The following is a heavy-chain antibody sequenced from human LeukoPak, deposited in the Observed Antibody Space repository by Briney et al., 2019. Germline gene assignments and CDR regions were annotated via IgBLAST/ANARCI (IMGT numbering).Heavy chain of an antibody. V-gene: IGHV1-69*06. CDR2: IIPIFGTA. Sequence: GASVKVSCKASGGTFSSYAISWVRQAPGQGLEWMGGIIPIFGTANYAQKFQGRVTITADKSTSTAYMELSSLRSEDTAVYYCARVALGASPPFFDYWGQGTLVTVSS. D-gene: IGHD1-26*01. CDR1: GGTFSSYA. J-gene: IGHJ4*02. CDR3: ARVALGASPPFFDY.